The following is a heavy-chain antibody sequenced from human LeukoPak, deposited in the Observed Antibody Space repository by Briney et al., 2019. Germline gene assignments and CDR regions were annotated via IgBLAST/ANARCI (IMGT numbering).Heavy chain of an antibody. D-gene: IGHD3-10*01. CDR1: GFTFSSYG. V-gene: IGHV3-23*01. CDR2: ISGSGGST. Sequence: GGSLRLSCAASGFTFSSYGMSWVRQAPGKGLEWASAISGSGGSTYYADSVKGRFTISRDNSKNTLYLQMNSLRAEDTAVNYCAKDGYYYGSGSYFDYWGQGTLSPSPQ. J-gene: IGHJ4*02. CDR3: AKDGYYYGSGSYFDY.